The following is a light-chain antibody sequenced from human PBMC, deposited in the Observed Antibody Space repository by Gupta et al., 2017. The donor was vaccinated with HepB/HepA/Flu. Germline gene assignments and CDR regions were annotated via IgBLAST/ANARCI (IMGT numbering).Light chain of an antibody. Sequence: GQRVTISCSGSSSNIGSNYVYWYQQLPGTAPKLLIYRNNQRPSGVPDRFSGSKSGTSASLAISGLRSEDKADYYCAAWDDSLSGHVVFGGGTKLTVL. V-gene: IGLV1-47*01. CDR3: AAWDDSLSGHVV. CDR1: SSNIGSNY. J-gene: IGLJ2*01. CDR2: RNN.